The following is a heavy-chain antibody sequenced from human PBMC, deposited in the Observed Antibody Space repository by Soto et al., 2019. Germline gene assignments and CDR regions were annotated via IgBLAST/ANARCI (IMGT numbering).Heavy chain of an antibody. J-gene: IGHJ4*02. CDR1: GYTFTGYY. Sequence: EASVKVSCKASGYTFTGYYMHWVRQAPGQGLEWMGRIIPNSGGTNYAQKFQGRVTMTADTSMSTAYMELSSLRSEDTAVYYCARGGVAAGTAPDDYWGQGTLVTVSS. CDR2: IIPNSGGT. D-gene: IGHD2-15*01. CDR3: ARGGVAAGTAPDDY. V-gene: IGHV1-2*02.